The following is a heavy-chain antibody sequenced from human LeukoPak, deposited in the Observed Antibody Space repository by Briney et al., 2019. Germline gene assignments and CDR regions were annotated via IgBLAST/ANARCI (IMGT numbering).Heavy chain of an antibody. V-gene: IGHV4-61*02. CDR3: ARGGDWFDP. CDR1: GGSISSGSYY. CDR2: IYTSGST. D-gene: IGHD6-25*01. Sequence: SETLSLTCTVSGGSISSGSYYWSWIRQPAGKGLEWIGRIYTSGSTNYNPSLKSRVTISVDTSKNQFSLKLSSETAADTAVYYCARGGDWFDPWGREPWSPSPQ. J-gene: IGHJ5*02.